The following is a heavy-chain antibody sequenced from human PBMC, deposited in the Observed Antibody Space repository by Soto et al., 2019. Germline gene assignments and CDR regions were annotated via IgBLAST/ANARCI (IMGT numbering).Heavy chain of an antibody. CDR3: AEGISFWYYYGMDV. CDR1: GFTFSSCA. V-gene: IGHV3-23*01. J-gene: IGHJ6*02. CDR2: ISGTAGST. Sequence: GGSLRLSCEASGFTFSSCAMTWVRQAPGKGLEWVSSISGTAGSTYYADSVKGRFTISRDNSNNTLFLQMNSLRAEDTALYYCAEGISFWYYYGMDVWGQGTTVTSP. D-gene: IGHD3-3*01.